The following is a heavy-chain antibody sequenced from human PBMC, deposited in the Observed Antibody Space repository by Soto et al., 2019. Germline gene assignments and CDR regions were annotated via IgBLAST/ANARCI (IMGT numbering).Heavy chain of an antibody. CDR3: AREPPVLRYFDWSTESGFDY. J-gene: IGHJ4*02. Sequence: SGFTFSTYAMNWVRQAPGKGLEWVSGISSSSSYIYYADSVKGRFTISRDNAKNSLYLQMNSLRAEDTAVYYCAREPPVLRYFDWSTESGFDYWGQGTLVTVSS. CDR1: GFTFSTYA. CDR2: ISSSSSYI. D-gene: IGHD3-9*01. V-gene: IGHV3-21*01.